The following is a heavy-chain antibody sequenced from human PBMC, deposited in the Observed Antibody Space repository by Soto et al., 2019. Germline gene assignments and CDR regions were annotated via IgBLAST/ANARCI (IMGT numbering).Heavy chain of an antibody. D-gene: IGHD3-22*01. CDR1: GGTFSTYA. Sequence: SVKVSCKASGGTFSTYAIDWVRQAPGQGLEWMGGIIPLFGTAKYAQNFQGRITITADESTNTAYMELRSLRSQDTAVYYCARGVHYDSSGYYYFYWGQEPWSPSPQ. J-gene: IGHJ4*01. CDR2: IIPLFGTA. V-gene: IGHV1-69*13. CDR3: ARGVHYDSSGYYYFY.